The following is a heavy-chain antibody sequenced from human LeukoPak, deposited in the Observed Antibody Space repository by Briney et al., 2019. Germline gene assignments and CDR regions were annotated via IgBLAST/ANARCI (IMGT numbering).Heavy chain of an antibody. J-gene: IGHJ6*03. CDR3: ARESGYSGYGDYYYMDV. CDR1: GFTFSSYG. V-gene: IGHV3-21*01. D-gene: IGHD5-12*01. Sequence: PGGSLRLSCAASGFTFSSYGMHWVRQAPGKGLEWVSSLSTSSIYIYYADSVKGRFTISRDNAKNSLYLQMNSLRAEDTAVYYCARESGYSGYGDYYYMDVWGKGTTVTVSS. CDR2: LSTSSIYI.